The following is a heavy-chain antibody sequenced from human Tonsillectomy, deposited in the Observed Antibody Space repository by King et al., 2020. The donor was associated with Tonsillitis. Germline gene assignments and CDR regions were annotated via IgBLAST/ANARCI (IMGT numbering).Heavy chain of an antibody. Sequence: VQLVESGGGLVQPGRSLRLSCAASGFTFDDYAMHWVRQAPGKGLEWVSGISWNSGSIGYADSVKGRFTISRDNAKNSLYLQMNSLRAEDTALYYCAKDRLSWQQLVQGYFDYWGQGTLVTVSS. J-gene: IGHJ4*02. CDR3: AKDRLSWQQLVQGYFDY. V-gene: IGHV3-9*01. CDR2: ISWNSGSI. D-gene: IGHD6-13*01. CDR1: GFTFDDYA.